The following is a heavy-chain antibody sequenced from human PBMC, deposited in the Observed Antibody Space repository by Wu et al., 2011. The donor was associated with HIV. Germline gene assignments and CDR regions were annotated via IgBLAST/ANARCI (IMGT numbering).Heavy chain of an antibody. J-gene: IGHJ6*03. CDR2: IIPTFGTA. Sequence: QVQLVQSGAEVKKPGSSVKVSCKASGGTFSSYAISWVRQAPGQGLEWMGGIIPTFGTANYAQKFQDRVTITRDKSTSTVYMELSSLRSEDTAVYYCARDAYYDFWSGPRYYYYYMDVWARDHGPPSP. V-gene: IGHV1-69*05. CDR3: ARDAYYDFWSGPRYYYYYMDV. D-gene: IGHD3-3*01. CDR1: GGTFSSYA.